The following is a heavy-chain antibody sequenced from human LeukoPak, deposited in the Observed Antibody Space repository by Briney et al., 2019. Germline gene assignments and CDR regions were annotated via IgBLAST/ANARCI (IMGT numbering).Heavy chain of an antibody. CDR2: ISGSGLST. J-gene: IGHJ4*02. CDR3: AISSRGSGSFGTFDF. Sequence: GGSLRLSCAASGFTFSNTWMSWVRQAPGKGLEWVSTISGSGLSTYYADSVKDRFTISRDNSKNSLYLQMSSLRVEDTAVYYCAISSRGSGSFGTFDFWGQGTLVTVSS. CDR1: GFTFSNTW. V-gene: IGHV3-23*01. D-gene: IGHD1-26*01.